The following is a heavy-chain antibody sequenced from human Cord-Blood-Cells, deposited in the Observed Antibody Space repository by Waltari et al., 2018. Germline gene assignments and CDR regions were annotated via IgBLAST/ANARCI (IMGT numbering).Heavy chain of an antibody. CDR1: GFSPSTRGVG. D-gene: IGHD6-13*01. Sequence: QITLKESGPTLVQPTQTLTLTCTFSGFSPSTRGVGVGRTRHPPRKALEWLARIYWYDDTRYSPSLKSRLTITKDTSKNQVVLTMTNMDPVDTATYYCAHSVPGYSSSWYPRGDAFDIWGQGTMVTVSS. V-gene: IGHV2-5*01. CDR3: AHSVPGYSSSWYPRGDAFDI. CDR2: IYWYDDT. J-gene: IGHJ3*02.